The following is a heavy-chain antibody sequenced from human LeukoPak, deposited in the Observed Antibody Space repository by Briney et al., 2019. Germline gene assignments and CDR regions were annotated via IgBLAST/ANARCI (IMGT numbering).Heavy chain of an antibody. CDR1: GYTFTRYY. Sequence: ASVKVSCKASGYTFTRYYIHWLRQAPGQGIEWMGWIDPNTGGTNFAQKFQGRITMTRDTSTNTVYMELNRLRSDDTAVYYCTKNQYSGTIITPLDPFDVWGQGTMVTVSS. D-gene: IGHD3-10*01. CDR3: TKNQYSGTIITPLDPFDV. V-gene: IGHV1-2*02. J-gene: IGHJ3*01. CDR2: IDPNTGGT.